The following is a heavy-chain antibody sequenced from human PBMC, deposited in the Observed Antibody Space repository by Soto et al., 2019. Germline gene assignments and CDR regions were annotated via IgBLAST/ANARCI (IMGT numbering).Heavy chain of an antibody. V-gene: IGHV4-59*01. Sequence: PSETLSLTCIVSGGSISSYYWNWIRQSPGEGLESIGYAYHTGFTSYNPSLKSRATISLDTSRNQFSLQLNSVTAADTAVYYCARMSPSYCTSSRYSEGVWIDHWGQGTLVTVSS. CDR1: GGSISSYY. J-gene: IGHJ4*02. CDR3: ARMSPSYCTSSRYSEGVWIDH. D-gene: IGHD2-2*01. CDR2: AYHTGFT.